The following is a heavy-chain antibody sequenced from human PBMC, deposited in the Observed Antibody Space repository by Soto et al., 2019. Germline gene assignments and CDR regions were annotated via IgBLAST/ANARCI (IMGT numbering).Heavy chain of an antibody. D-gene: IGHD3-22*01. CDR3: AGGSVDYYDSSGYPTLDY. V-gene: IGHV4-59*01. Sequence: SETLSLTCTVSGGSISSYYWSWIRQPPGKGLEWIGYIYYSGSTNYNPSLKSRVTISVDTSKNQFSLKLSTVTAADTAVYYCAGGSVDYYDSSGYPTLDYWGQGTLVTVSS. CDR1: GGSISSYY. J-gene: IGHJ4*02. CDR2: IYYSGST.